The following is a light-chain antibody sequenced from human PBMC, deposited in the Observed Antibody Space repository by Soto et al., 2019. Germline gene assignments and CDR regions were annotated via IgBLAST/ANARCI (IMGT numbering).Light chain of an antibody. J-gene: IGKJ2*01. CDR1: QSVGSN. CDR3: QQYYQWPSYT. V-gene: IGKV3-15*01. CDR2: DAS. Sequence: EIVMTQSPLTLSGSPGERAIFFCRASQSVGSNIAWYQQKPGQSPRLLVYDASTRATAIPARFSGSGSGTEFTLTINTLQPEDFAVYYCQQYYQWPSYTFGQGTKVDI.